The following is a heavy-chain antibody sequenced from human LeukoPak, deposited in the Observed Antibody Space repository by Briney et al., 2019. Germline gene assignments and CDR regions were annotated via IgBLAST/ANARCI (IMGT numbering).Heavy chain of an antibody. CDR2: INPNSGGT. Sequence: GASVKVSCKTSGYTFTGYYMHWVRQAPGQGLEWMGWINPNSGGTNYAQKFQGRVTMTRDTSISTAYMELSRLRSDDTAVYYCARDKRGIDFWSGYHFDYWGQGTLVTVSS. V-gene: IGHV1-2*02. D-gene: IGHD3-3*01. CDR3: ARDKRGIDFWSGYHFDY. J-gene: IGHJ4*02. CDR1: GYTFTGYY.